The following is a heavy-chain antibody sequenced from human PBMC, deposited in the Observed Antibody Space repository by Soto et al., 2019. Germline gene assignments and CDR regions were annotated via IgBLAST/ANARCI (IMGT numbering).Heavy chain of an antibody. V-gene: IGHV3-21*01. Sequence: EVQLVESGGGLVKPGGSLRLSCAASGFTFSSYSMNWVRQAPGKGLEWVSSISSSSSYIYYADSVKGRFTNSRDNAKNSLYLQMNSLRAEDTAVYYCARDHCSSTSCYRLFDYWGQGTLVTVSS. CDR2: ISSSSSYI. D-gene: IGHD2-2*02. CDR3: ARDHCSSTSCYRLFDY. J-gene: IGHJ4*02. CDR1: GFTFSSYS.